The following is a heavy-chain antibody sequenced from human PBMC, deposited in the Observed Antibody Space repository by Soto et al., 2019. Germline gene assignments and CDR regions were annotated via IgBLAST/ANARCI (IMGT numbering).Heavy chain of an antibody. CDR3: ARDKVVGPTTLDS. CDR2: IKEDGSEK. D-gene: IGHD1-26*01. J-gene: IGHJ4*02. Sequence: GGSLRLSCVVSGFTFSTYWMSWVRQAPGKGLEWVANIKEDGSEKYYLDSVKGRFTIYRDNAKNSLYLQMNSLRAEDTAVYYCARDKVVGPTTLDSWGQGTLVTVSS. V-gene: IGHV3-7*03. CDR1: GFTFSTYW.